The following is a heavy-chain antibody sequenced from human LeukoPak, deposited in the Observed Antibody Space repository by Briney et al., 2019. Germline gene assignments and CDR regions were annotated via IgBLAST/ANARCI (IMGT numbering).Heavy chain of an antibody. J-gene: IGHJ4*02. CDR1: GVSITSNY. Sequence: ASETLSLTCSVSGVSITSNYWSWIRQPPGKGLEWLGYTHHSGATSYNPSLKSRSTMSLDTSNNQFSLKLSSVTAADTAVYYCARSSGHSYGDFDYWGQGSLVTVPS. CDR3: ARSSGHSYGDFDY. V-gene: IGHV4-59*01. D-gene: IGHD5-18*01. CDR2: THHSGAT.